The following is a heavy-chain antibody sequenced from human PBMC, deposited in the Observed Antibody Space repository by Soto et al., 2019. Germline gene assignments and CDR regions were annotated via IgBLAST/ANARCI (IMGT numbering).Heavy chain of an antibody. D-gene: IGHD6-19*01. Sequence: ASVKVSCKASGYTFTSYAMHWVRQAPGQRLEWMGWINAGNGNTKYSQKFQGRVIITRDTSASTAYMELSSLRSEDTAVYYCARSSPIAVAGTGWFDPWGQGTLVTVSS. CDR2: INAGNGNT. CDR3: ARSSPIAVAGTGWFDP. CDR1: GYTFTSYA. V-gene: IGHV1-3*01. J-gene: IGHJ5*02.